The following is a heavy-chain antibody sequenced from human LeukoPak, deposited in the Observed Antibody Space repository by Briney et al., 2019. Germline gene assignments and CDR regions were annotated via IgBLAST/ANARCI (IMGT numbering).Heavy chain of an antibody. D-gene: IGHD3-22*01. CDR2: IIPIIGIA. V-gene: IGHV1-69*04. J-gene: IGHJ3*02. CDR1: GGTFSSYA. Sequence: SVKVSCKASGGTFSSYAISWVRQALGQGFEWMGRIIPIIGIANYAQKFQGRVTITADKSTSTAYMELSSLRSEDTAVYYCARDPHYYDSSGYYYSDDAFDIWGQGTMVTVSS. CDR3: ARDPHYYDSSGYYYSDDAFDI.